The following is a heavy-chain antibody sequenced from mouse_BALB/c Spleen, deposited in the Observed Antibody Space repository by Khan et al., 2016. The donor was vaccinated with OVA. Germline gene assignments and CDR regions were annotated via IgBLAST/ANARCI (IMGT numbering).Heavy chain of an antibody. CDR3: ARPFYHGSRYDTRDA. J-gene: IGHJ4*01. CDR1: GYTFTNYW. D-gene: IGHD1-1*01. V-gene: IGHV1-63*02. Sequence: QVQLQQSGAELVRPGTSVKMSCKAAGYTFTNYWIGWVKQRPGHGLEWIGDIYPGSGNTNYNEKFRGKATLTADTSSSTAYMQLNSLTSEDSAIYYCARPFYHGSRYDTRDAWGQGTSVTVSS. CDR2: IYPGSGNT.